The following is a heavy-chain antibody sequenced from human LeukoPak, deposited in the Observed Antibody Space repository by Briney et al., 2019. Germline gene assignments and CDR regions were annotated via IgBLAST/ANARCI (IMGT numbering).Heavy chain of an antibody. J-gene: IGHJ3*02. Sequence: GGSLRLSCAASGFTFSSYSMNWVRQAPGKGLEWVSSISSSSSYIYYADSVKGRFTISRDNAKNSLYLQMNSLRAEDTAVYYCARERGRYCSSTSCTGGHAFDIWGQGTMVTVSS. D-gene: IGHD2-2*01. CDR3: ARERGRYCSSTSCTGGHAFDI. CDR1: GFTFSSYS. V-gene: IGHV3-21*01. CDR2: ISSSSSYI.